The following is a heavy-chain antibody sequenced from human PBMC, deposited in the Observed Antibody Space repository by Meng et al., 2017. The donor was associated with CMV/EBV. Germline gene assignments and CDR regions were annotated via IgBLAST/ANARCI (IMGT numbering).Heavy chain of an antibody. Sequence: WSLRLSCAASGLTFSIYWMTWVRQAPGKGLEWVANIKQDGSEKYYVDSVKGRFTISRDNAKNSLYLQMNSLRAEDTAVYYCSRDFLYWGQGALVTVSS. CDR2: IKQDGSEK. CDR3: SRDFLY. V-gene: IGHV3-7*03. CDR1: GLTFSIYW. J-gene: IGHJ4*02.